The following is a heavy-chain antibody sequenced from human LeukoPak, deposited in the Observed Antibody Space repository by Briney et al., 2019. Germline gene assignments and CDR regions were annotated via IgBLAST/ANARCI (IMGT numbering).Heavy chain of an antibody. J-gene: IGHJ4*02. V-gene: IGHV1-2*02. Sequence: ASVKVSCKASGYTFTGYYIHWVRQAPGQGLEWMTWMHPNSGDTNYAQKFQGRVTMTWDTSTSTAYMELRSLRSDDTAVYYCARDYASGWRKGAAFDYWGQGTLVTVSS. CDR3: ARDYASGWRKGAAFDY. CDR1: GYTFTGYY. D-gene: IGHD6-19*01. CDR2: MHPNSGDT.